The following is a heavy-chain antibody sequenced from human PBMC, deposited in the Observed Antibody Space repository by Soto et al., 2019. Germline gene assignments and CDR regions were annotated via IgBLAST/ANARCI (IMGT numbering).Heavy chain of an antibody. CDR2: IDPSDSQT. V-gene: IGHV5-10-1*01. Sequence: GESLKISGKGSGYSFAGYWITWVRQKPGKGLEWMGRIDPSDSQTYYSPSFRGHVTISVTKSITTVFLQWSSLRASDTAMYYCARPLYDSDTGPNFQYYFDSWGQGTPVTVSS. J-gene: IGHJ4*02. CDR1: GYSFAGYW. D-gene: IGHD3-22*01. CDR3: ARPLYDSDTGPNFQYYFDS.